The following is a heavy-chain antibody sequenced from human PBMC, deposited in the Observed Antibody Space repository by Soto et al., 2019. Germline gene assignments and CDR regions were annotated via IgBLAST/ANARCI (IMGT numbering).Heavy chain of an antibody. CDR2: IIPIFGTA. CDR1: GGTFSSYA. CDR3: ARVGGDYDFWSGYYTGPNWFDP. Sequence: ASVKVSCKASGGTFSSYAISWVRQAPGQGLEWMGGIIPIFGTANYAQKFQGRVTITADKSTSTAYMELSSLRSEDTAVYYCARVGGDYDFWSGYYTGPNWFDPWGQGTLVTVSS. V-gene: IGHV1-69*06. D-gene: IGHD3-3*01. J-gene: IGHJ5*02.